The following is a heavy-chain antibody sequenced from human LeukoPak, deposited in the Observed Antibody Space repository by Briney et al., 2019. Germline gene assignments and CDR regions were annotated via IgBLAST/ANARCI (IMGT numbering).Heavy chain of an antibody. CDR3: ASLYSGSYYYFDY. J-gene: IGHJ4*02. CDR2: IYYSGST. CDR1: GGSISSSSYY. Sequence: PSETLSLTRTVSGGSISSSSYYWGWIRQPPGKGLEWIGSIYYSGSTYYNPSLKSRVTIFVDTSKNQFSLKLSSVTAADTAVYYCASLYSGSYYYFDYWGQGTLVTVSS. V-gene: IGHV4-39*01. D-gene: IGHD1-26*01.